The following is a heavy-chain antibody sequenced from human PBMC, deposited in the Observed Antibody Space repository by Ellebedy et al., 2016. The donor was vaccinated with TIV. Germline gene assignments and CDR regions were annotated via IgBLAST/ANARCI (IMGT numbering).Heavy chain of an antibody. V-gene: IGHV3-64D*06. CDR2: MSSGGGDRN. D-gene: IGHD2-21*01. CDR1: GFTFLNNA. CDR3: VRDFAGVNAFDY. J-gene: IGHJ4*02. Sequence: GESLKISCSASGFTFLNNAMPSVRQPPGNGPEYVSVMSSGGGDRNFYANSVKGILTISRDNSKNTLFLQMSSLRSEDTTIYYCVRDFAGVNAFDYSGQGTLVTVSP.